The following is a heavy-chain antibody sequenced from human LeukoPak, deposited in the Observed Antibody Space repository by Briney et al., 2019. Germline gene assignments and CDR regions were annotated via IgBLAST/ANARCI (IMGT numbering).Heavy chain of an antibody. D-gene: IGHD5-18*01. CDR1: GGSISSYY. V-gene: IGHV4-59*01. J-gene: IGHJ5*02. CDR3: ARDHTGAGSPNWFDP. Sequence: SETLSLTCTVSGGSISSYYWSWIRQPPGKGLEWIGYIYYSGSTNYNPSLKSRVTISVDTSKNQFSLKLSSVTAADTAVYYCARDHTGAGSPNWFDPWGQGTLVTVSS. CDR2: IYYSGST.